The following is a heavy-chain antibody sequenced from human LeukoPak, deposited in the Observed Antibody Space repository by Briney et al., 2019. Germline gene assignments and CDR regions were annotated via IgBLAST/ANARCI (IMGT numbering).Heavy chain of an antibody. CDR2: IKQDGSEQ. CDR1: GFTFTTYW. D-gene: IGHD5-24*01. CDR3: ARDPKDGYSPYFDY. Sequence: GGSLRLSCAASGFTFTTYWMGCVPQAPGKGLEWVANIKQDGSEQYYVDSVKGRFTISRDNAKNSLSLQMNSLRAEDTAVYYCARDPKDGYSPYFDYWGQGTLVTVSS. J-gene: IGHJ4*02. V-gene: IGHV3-7*01.